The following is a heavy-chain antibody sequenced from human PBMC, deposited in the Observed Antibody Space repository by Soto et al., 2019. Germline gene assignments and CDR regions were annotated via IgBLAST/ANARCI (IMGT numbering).Heavy chain of an antibody. CDR2: INDNGKST. Sequence: GGSLRLSCAASGLTFSTFWMHWVRQGPGKGLVWVSRINDNGKSTSYADSVKGRFTISRDNAKNTLYLQMNSLRAEDTAVYYCARDPNGLDVWGQGTTVTVSS. CDR3: ARDPNGLDV. CDR1: GLTFSTFW. J-gene: IGHJ6*02. V-gene: IGHV3-74*01.